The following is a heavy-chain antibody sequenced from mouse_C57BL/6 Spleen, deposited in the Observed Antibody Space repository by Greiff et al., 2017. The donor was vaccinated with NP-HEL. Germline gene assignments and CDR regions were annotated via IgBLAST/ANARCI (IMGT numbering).Heavy chain of an antibody. CDR2: IDPENGDT. D-gene: IGHD1-1*01. CDR1: GFNIKDDY. V-gene: IGHV14-4*01. J-gene: IGHJ4*01. CDR3: TTYYRGY. Sequence: VQLQQSGAELVRPGASVKLSCTASGFNIKDDYMHWVKQRPEQGLEWIGWIDPENGDTEYASKFQGKATITADTSSNTAYLQLSSLTSEDTAVYYCTTYYRGYWGQGTSVTVSS.